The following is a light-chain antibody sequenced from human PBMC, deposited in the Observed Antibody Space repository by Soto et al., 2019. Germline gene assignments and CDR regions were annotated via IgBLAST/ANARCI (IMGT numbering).Light chain of an antibody. CDR3: VLYMGRGIWV. V-gene: IGLV8-61*01. CDR1: SGSVSTSYY. CDR2: NTN. Sequence: QTVVTQEPSFSVSPGGTVTLTSGLSSGSVSTSYYPSWYQQTPGQAPRTLIYNTNTHSSGVPDRFSGSILGNKAALTITGAQADDESDYYCVLYMGRGIWVFGGGTKVTVL. J-gene: IGLJ3*02.